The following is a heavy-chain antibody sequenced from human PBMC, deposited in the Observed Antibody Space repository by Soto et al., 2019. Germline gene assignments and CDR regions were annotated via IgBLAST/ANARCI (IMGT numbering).Heavy chain of an antibody. V-gene: IGHV6-1*01. CDR2: THYRSKWYN. CDR3: AREVAWIQLWSSPFDY. CDR1: GDSVSSNSAA. Sequence: SQTLSLTCAISGDSVSSNSAAWSWIRLSPSRGLEWLGRTHYRSKWYNDYAVSVKSRITISPDTSKNQFTLQLNSVTPDDTAVYYCAREVAWIQLWSSPFDYWGQGTLVTVSS. D-gene: IGHD5-18*01. J-gene: IGHJ4*02.